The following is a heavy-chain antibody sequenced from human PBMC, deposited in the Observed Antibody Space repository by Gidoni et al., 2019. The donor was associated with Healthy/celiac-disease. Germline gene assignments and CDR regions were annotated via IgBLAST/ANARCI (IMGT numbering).Heavy chain of an antibody. V-gene: IGHV3-30-3*01. J-gene: IGHJ4*02. CDR3: ARESTPSSPAALDY. CDR1: GFTFSSYA. CDR2: ISYDGSNK. Sequence: QVQLVESGGGVVQPGRSLRLSCAASGFTFSSYAMPWVRQAPGKGLEWVAVISYDGSNKYYADSVKGRFTISRDNSKNTLYLQMNSLRAEDTAVYYCARESTPSSPAALDYWGQGTLVTVSS. D-gene: IGHD6-6*01.